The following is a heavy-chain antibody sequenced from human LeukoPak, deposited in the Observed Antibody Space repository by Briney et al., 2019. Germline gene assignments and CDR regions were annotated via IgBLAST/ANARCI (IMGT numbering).Heavy chain of an antibody. D-gene: IGHD6-6*01. V-gene: IGHV3-23*01. Sequence: GGSLRLSCTASGFTFSNYAMSWVRQAPGKGLEWVSAISGSGDSTYYADSVKGRFTISRDNLKNTLYLQTYSLRAEDTAVYYCAQEDKTARKFEPWGQGTLVTVSS. CDR3: AQEDKTARKFEP. J-gene: IGHJ5*02. CDR2: ISGSGDST. CDR1: GFTFSNYA.